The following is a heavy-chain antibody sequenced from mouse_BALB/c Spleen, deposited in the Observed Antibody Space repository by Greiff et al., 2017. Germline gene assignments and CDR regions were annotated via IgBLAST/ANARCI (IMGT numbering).Heavy chain of an antibody. D-gene: IGHD2-14*01. CDR1: GFSLTGYG. Sequence: QVQLKESGPGLVAPSQSLSITCTVSGFSLTGYGVNWVRQPPGKGLEWLGMIWGDGSTDYNSALKSRLSISKDNSKSQVFLKMNSLQTDDTARYYCAREVRGGYWYFDVWGAGTTVTVSS. J-gene: IGHJ1*01. CDR2: IWGDGST. V-gene: IGHV2-6-7*01. CDR3: AREVRGGYWYFDV.